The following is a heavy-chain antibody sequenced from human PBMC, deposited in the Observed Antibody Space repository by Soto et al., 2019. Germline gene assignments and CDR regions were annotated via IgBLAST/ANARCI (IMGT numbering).Heavy chain of an antibody. Sequence: PSETLSLTCAVYGGSFSGYYWSWIRQPPGKGLEWIGSIYYSGSTYYNPSLKSRVTISVDTSKNQFSLKLSSVTAADTAVHYCARGSDYGAPPPYYFDYWGQGTLVTVSS. CDR3: ARGSDYGAPPPYYFDY. D-gene: IGHD4-17*01. J-gene: IGHJ4*02. V-gene: IGHV4-34*01. CDR2: IYYSGST. CDR1: GGSFSGYY.